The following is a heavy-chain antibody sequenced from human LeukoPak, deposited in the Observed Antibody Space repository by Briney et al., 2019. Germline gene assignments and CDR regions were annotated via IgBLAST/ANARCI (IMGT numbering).Heavy chain of an antibody. J-gene: IGHJ6*02. CDR1: GFTFSNYW. Sequence: GGSLRLSCAASGFTFSNYWMSWVRQAPGKGLEWVASINHNGNVNYYVDSVKGRFTISRDNAKNSLYLQMSNLRAEDTAVYFCARGGGLDVWGQGATVTVSS. CDR3: ARGGGLDV. CDR2: INHNGNVN. D-gene: IGHD3-16*01. V-gene: IGHV3-7*03.